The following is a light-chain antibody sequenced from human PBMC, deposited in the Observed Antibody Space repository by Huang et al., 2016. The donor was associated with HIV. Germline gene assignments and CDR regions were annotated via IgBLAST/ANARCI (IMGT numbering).Light chain of an antibody. CDR1: QSVRNNY. Sequence: IVLTQSPATLSLSPGERATLTCGASQSVRNNYLAWYQQKPGIPDRFSGSGSGTDFTLTISRLEPEDFAMYYCQQYSTSSYTFGQGTKVDI. J-gene: IGKJ2*01. CDR3: QQYSTSSYT. V-gene: IGKV3D-20*01.